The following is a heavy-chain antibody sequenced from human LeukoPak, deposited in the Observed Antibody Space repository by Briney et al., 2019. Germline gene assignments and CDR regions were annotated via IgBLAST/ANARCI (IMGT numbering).Heavy chain of an antibody. J-gene: IGHJ4*02. CDR1: GGSISSYY. D-gene: IGHD3-9*01. CDR2: IYTSGST. V-gene: IGHV4-4*07. CDR3: AGRKALTGYSNAFFDY. Sequence: SETLSLTCTVSGGSISSYYWSWIRQPAGKGLEWIGRIYTSGSTNYNPSLKSRVTISVDTSKNQFSLKLSSVTAADTAVYYCAGRKALTGYSNAFFDYWGQGTLVTVSS.